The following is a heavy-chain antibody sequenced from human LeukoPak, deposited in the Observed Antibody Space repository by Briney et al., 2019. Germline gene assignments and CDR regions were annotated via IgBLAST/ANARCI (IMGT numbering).Heavy chain of an antibody. Sequence: SVTLSLTCTVSGGSITSSPYYWGWLRQAPGKALEWVANIYYSGTTAYNPSLKSRVTISVDTPKNQFSLELTSVTAADTAVYYCARLSSVTYCSGGSCSRGGYDYWGQGTLVTVSS. CDR2: IYYSGTT. J-gene: IGHJ4*02. V-gene: IGHV4-39*01. D-gene: IGHD2-15*01. CDR1: GGSITSSPYY. CDR3: ARLSSVTYCSGGSCSRGGYDY.